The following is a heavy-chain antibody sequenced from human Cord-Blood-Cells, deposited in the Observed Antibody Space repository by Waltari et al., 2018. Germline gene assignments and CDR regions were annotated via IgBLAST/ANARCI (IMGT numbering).Heavy chain of an antibody. CDR1: GGSLSSSSYY. J-gene: IGHJ4*02. CDR2: IYYSGST. CDR3: ASLIVATIDY. Sequence: QLQLQESGPGLVKPSETLSLPCTVSGGSLSSSSYYWGWIRQPQGKGLEWMGSIYYSGSTYYNPSLKSRVTISVDTSKNQFSLKLSSVTAADTAVYYCASLIVATIDYWGQGTLVTVSS. V-gene: IGHV4-39*01. D-gene: IGHD5-12*01.